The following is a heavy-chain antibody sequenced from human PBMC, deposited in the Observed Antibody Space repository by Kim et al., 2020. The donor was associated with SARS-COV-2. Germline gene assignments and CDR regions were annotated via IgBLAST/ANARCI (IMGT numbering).Heavy chain of an antibody. D-gene: IGHD1-20*01. J-gene: IGHJ6*02. V-gene: IGHV3-73*01. CDR3: AGSLTFGDYYSLDV. CDR2: IKSKAYNYAT. CDR1: GFTFSDSS. Sequence: GGSLRRSCAASGFTFSDSSMHWVRQASGKRPEWVGRIKSKAYNYATAYGASVNARFTISRDDSKNTAYLQMNSLKTDDSAVYYCAGSLTFGDYYSLDVWGQGTTVTVSS.